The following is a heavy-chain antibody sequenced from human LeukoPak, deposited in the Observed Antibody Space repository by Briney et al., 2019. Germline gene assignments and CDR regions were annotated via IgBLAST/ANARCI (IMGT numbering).Heavy chain of an antibody. CDR3: ARDGVALY. D-gene: IGHD2-15*01. V-gene: IGHV3-30*03. CDR1: GFTFSSYG. J-gene: IGHJ4*02. CDR2: ISYDGSNK. Sequence: PGRSLRLSCAASGFTFSSYGMHWVRQAPGKGLEWVAVISYDGSNKYYADSVKGRFTISRDNSKNTLYLQMNSLRAEDTAVYYCARDGVALYWGQGTLVTVSS.